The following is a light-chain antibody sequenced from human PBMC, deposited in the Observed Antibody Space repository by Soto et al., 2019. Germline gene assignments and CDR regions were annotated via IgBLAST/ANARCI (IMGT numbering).Light chain of an antibody. Sequence: EIVLTQSPGTLSLSPGERAPLSCRASQSVSSSYLAWYQQKPGQAPSLLIYGVSNRATGVPVRFSGSGAGTEFTLTINSLQSEDFAVYYCQQYNNWPHTFGQGTKVDIK. V-gene: IGKV3-15*01. J-gene: IGKJ2*01. CDR3: QQYNNWPHT. CDR1: QSVSSSY. CDR2: GVS.